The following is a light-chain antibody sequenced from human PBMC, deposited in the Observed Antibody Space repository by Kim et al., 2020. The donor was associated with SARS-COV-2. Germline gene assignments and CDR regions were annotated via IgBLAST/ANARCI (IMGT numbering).Light chain of an antibody. J-gene: IGKJ5*01. Sequence: EIVLTQSPGTLSSSPGDRATLSCRASQSVAANYLAWYQQRPAQSPRLLIYGASSRATGIPDRFSGSGSGTDFTLTISRLEPEDFAVYYCQQYAISPITVGQGTRLE. CDR1: QSVAANY. CDR3: QQYAISPIT. V-gene: IGKV3-20*01. CDR2: GAS.